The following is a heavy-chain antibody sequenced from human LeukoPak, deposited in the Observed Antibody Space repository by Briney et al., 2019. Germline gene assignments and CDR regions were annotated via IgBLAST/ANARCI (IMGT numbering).Heavy chain of an antibody. CDR1: GFTFDDYA. CDR2: ISWNSGSI. Sequence: GRSLRLSCAASGFTFDDYAMHWVRQAPGKGLEWVSGISWNSGSIGYADSVKGRFTISRDNAKNSLYLQMNSLSAEDTALYYCAKDSDLGVGATANAFDIWGQGTMVTVSS. V-gene: IGHV3-9*01. J-gene: IGHJ3*02. D-gene: IGHD1-26*01. CDR3: AKDSDLGVGATANAFDI.